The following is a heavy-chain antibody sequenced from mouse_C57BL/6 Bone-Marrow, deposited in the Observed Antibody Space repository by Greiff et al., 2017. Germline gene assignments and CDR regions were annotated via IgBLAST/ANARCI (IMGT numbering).Heavy chain of an antibody. CDR1: GYTFTDYY. Sequence: VKLVASGAELVRPGASVKLSCKASGYTFTDYYINWVKQRPGQGLEWIARIYPGSGNTYYNEKFKGKATLTAEKSSSTAYMQLSSLTSEDSAVYYCARELRRTPYHAMDYWGQGTSVTVSS. CDR2: IYPGSGNT. D-gene: IGHD3-2*02. V-gene: IGHV1-76*01. J-gene: IGHJ4*01. CDR3: ARELRRTPYHAMDY.